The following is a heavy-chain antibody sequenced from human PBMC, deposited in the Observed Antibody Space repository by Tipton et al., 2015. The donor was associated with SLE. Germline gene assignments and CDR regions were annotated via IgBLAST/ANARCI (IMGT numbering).Heavy chain of an antibody. CDR1: GASTNTKY. CDR2: ANRNEGT. Sequence: TLSLTCTVSGASTNTKYWTWIRQSPGKGLEWIGYANRNEGTKIKSSLERRVTISLDTSKNQFSLKLSSVTAADTAVYYCARDPAVYYYDSRRTLKYYYHSLDVWGQGTTVSVSS. V-gene: IGHV4-59*13. J-gene: IGHJ6*02. D-gene: IGHD3-22*01. CDR3: ARDPAVYYYDSRRTLKYYYHSLDV.